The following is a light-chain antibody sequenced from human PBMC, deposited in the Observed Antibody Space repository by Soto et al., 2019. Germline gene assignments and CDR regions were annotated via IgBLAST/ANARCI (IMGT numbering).Light chain of an antibody. CDR1: QGISNW. Sequence: DIQMTQSPSSPSSSLGDTVTVACRASQGISNWLAWYQQKPGKAPKLLIYGASNLESGVPSRFSGSVSGTDGTITISSLKDEDGTTYYGQQTRSYTSTFGGGTKVDIK. CDR2: GAS. V-gene: IGKV1-5*01. J-gene: IGKJ4*01. CDR3: QQTRSYTST.